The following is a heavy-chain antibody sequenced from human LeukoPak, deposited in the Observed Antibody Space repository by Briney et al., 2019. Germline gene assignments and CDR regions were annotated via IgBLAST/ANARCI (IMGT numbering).Heavy chain of an antibody. CDR1: GGTFSSYA. J-gene: IGHJ4*02. Sequence: SVKVPCKASGGTFSSYAISWVRQAPGQGLEWMGGIIPIFGTANYAQKFQGRVTITADESTSTAYMELSSLRSEDTAVYYCARAGVAAAGTLDYWGQGTLVTVSS. D-gene: IGHD6-13*01. V-gene: IGHV1-69*13. CDR3: ARAGVAAAGTLDY. CDR2: IIPIFGTA.